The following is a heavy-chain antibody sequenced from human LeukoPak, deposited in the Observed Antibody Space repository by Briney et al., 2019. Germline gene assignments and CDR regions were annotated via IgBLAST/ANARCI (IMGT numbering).Heavy chain of an antibody. D-gene: IGHD2-21*02. V-gene: IGHV1-46*01. CDR3: ARDFAVTDDWYFDL. Sequence: ASVKVSCKASGYTFTSYGISWVRQAPGQGLEWLGIINPSGGSTSYAQKFQGRVTITRDTSTSTVYMELSSLRSEDTAVYYCARDFAVTDDWYFDLWGRGTLVTVSS. J-gene: IGHJ2*01. CDR2: INPSGGST. CDR1: GYTFTSYG.